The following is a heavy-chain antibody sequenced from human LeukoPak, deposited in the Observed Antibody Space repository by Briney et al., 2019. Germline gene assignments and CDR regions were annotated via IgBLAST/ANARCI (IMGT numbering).Heavy chain of an antibody. Sequence: GGSLRLSCATSGFTFSSYATSWVRQAPGKGLEWVSAISGSGGSTYYADSVKGRFTISRDNSKNTLYLQMNSLRAEDTAVYYCAKSSVGRTTVTTYFDYWGQGTLVTVSS. CDR3: AKSSVGRTTVTTYFDY. CDR2: ISGSGGST. J-gene: IGHJ4*02. V-gene: IGHV3-23*01. D-gene: IGHD4-17*01. CDR1: GFTFSSYA.